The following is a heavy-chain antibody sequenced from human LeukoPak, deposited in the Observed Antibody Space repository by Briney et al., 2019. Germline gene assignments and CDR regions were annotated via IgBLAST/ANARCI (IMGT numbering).Heavy chain of an antibody. Sequence: GRSLRLSCAAPGFTFSSYGMHWVRQAPGKGLEWVAVISYDGSNKYYADSVKGRFTISRDNSKNTLYLQMNSLRAEDTAVYYCAKSDVDTTHSYWGQGTLVTVSS. CDR2: ISYDGSNK. CDR3: AKSDVDTTHSY. CDR1: GFTFSSYG. D-gene: IGHD5-18*01. V-gene: IGHV3-30*18. J-gene: IGHJ4*02.